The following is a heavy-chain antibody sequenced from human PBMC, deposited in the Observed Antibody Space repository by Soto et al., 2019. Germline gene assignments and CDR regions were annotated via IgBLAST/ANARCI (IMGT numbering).Heavy chain of an antibody. J-gene: IGHJ6*02. CDR1: GGSISSSSYY. D-gene: IGHD2-15*01. CDR2: IYYSGST. CDR3: ARHLTYCSAGSCYSDFPYYGMDV. Sequence: SETLSLTCTVSGGSISSSSYYWGWIRQPPGKGLERIGSIYYSGSTYYNPSLKSRVTISVDTSKNQFSLKLSSVTAADTAVYYCARHLTYCSAGSCYSDFPYYGMDVWGQGTTVTSP. V-gene: IGHV4-39*01.